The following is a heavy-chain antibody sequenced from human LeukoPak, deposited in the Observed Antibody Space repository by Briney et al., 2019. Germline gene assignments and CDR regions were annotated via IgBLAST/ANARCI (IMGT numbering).Heavy chain of an antibody. CDR1: GYTFTSYN. V-gene: IGHV1-2*02. CDR3: ARADSSGYYYEK. Sequence: ASVKVSCKASGYTFTSYNINWVRQATGQGLEWMGWINPNSGGTNYAQKFQGRFTVTRDTSISTAYMELSRLRSDDTAVYYCARADSSGYYYEKWGQGTLVTVSS. D-gene: IGHD3-22*01. CDR2: INPNSGGT. J-gene: IGHJ4*02.